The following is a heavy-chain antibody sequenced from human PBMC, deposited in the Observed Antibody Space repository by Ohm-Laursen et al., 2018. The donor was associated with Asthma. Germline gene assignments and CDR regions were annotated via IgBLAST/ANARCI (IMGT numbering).Heavy chain of an antibody. Sequence: SLRLSCAASGFTFSDYYMSWIRQAPGKGLEWVSYISGSSSYTNYADSVKGRFTISRDNAKNSLYLQMNSLRAEDTAVYYCAKDRPNYYDSSGYSIYYYYYGMDVWGQGTTVTVSS. V-gene: IGHV3-11*05. CDR3: AKDRPNYYDSSGYSIYYYYYGMDV. D-gene: IGHD3-22*01. J-gene: IGHJ6*02. CDR2: ISGSSSYT. CDR1: GFTFSDYY.